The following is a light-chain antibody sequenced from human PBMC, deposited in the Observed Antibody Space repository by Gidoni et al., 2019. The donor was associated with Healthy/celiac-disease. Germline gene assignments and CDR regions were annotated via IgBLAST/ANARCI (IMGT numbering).Light chain of an antibody. J-gene: IGKJ1*01. V-gene: IGKV3-15*01. CDR1: QSVSSN. CDR3: QQYNNWPPT. Sequence: DIVMTQSPATLSVSPGERATLSCRASQSVSSNLAWYQQKPGQAPRLLIYGASTRATGIPARFSGSGSGTEFTLTISSLQSEDFAVYYCQQYNNWPPTFGQGTKVKIK. CDR2: GAS.